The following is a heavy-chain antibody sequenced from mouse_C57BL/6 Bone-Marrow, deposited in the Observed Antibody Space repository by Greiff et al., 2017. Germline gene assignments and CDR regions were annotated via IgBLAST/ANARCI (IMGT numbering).Heavy chain of an antibody. J-gene: IGHJ3*01. CDR1: GFTFSSYG. V-gene: IGHV5-6*01. Sequence: EVQGVESGGDLVKPGGSLKLSCAASGFTFSSYGMSWVRQTPDKRLEWVATISSGGSYTYYPDSVKGRFTISRDTAKNTLYLHMSSLKSEDTAMCYCASHDPWFAYWGRGTLVTVSA. CDR3: ASHDPWFAY. CDR2: ISSGGSYT.